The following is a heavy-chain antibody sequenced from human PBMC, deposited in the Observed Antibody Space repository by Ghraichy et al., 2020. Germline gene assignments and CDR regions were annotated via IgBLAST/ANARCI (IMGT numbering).Heavy chain of an antibody. Sequence: SETLSLTCAVYGGSFSGYYWSWIRQPPGKGLEWIGEINHSGSTNYNPSLKSRVTISVDTSKNQFSLKLSSVTAADTAVYYCARGGGLYDYGDYGYYYYGMDVWGQGTTVTVSS. D-gene: IGHD4-17*01. CDR2: INHSGST. CDR3: ARGGGLYDYGDYGYYYYGMDV. CDR1: GGSFSGYY. V-gene: IGHV4-34*01. J-gene: IGHJ6*02.